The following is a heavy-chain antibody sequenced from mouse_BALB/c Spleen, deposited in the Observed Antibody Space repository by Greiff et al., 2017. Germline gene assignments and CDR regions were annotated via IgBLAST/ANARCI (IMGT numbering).Heavy chain of an antibody. CDR3: AREDGFDY. Sequence: EVKLVESGGGLVKPGGSLKLSCAASGFTFSDYYMYWVRQTPEKRLEWVATISDGGSYTYYPDSVKGRFTISRDNAKNNLYLQMSSLKSEDTAMYYCAREDGFDYWGQGTTLTVSS. V-gene: IGHV5-4*02. J-gene: IGHJ2*01. CDR2: ISDGGSYT. CDR1: GFTFSDYY.